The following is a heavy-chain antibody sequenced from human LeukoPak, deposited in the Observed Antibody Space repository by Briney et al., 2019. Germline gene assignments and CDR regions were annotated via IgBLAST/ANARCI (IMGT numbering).Heavy chain of an antibody. CDR1: GYTFTGYY. Sequence: ASVKVSCKASGYTFTGYYMHWVRQAPGQGLEWMGWINPNSGGTNYAQKFQGRVTMTRDTSISTAYMELSRLRSDDTAVYYCARDGTDIVVVPAAPVNWGQGTLVTVSS. CDR3: ARDGTDIVVVPAAPVN. V-gene: IGHV1-2*02. D-gene: IGHD2-2*01. CDR2: INPNSGGT. J-gene: IGHJ4*02.